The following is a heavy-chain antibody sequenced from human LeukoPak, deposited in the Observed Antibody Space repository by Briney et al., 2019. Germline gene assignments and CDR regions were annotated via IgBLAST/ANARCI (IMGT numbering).Heavy chain of an antibody. V-gene: IGHV1-8*01. CDR2: MNPNSGNT. CDR3: ARGGIAAAGAVAPYYYYYGMDV. Sequence: ASVKVSCKASGYTFTSYDINWVRQATGQGLEWMGWMNPNSGNTGYAQKFQGRVTMTRNTSISTAYMELSSLRSEDTAVYYCARGGIAAAGAVAPYYYYYGMDVWGQGTTVTVSS. J-gene: IGHJ6*02. D-gene: IGHD6-13*01. CDR1: GYTFTSYD.